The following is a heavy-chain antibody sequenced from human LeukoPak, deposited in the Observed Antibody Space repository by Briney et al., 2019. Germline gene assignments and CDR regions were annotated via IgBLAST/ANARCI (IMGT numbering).Heavy chain of an antibody. Sequence: SETLSLTCTVSGYSISSGYYWGWTRQPPGKGLEWIGGIYYSGNTYYNPSLGSRVTMSVDTSKNQFSLNLKSVTAADTAVYYCARERGDNYESSGYKDYWGQGTLVTVSS. J-gene: IGHJ4*02. CDR3: ARERGDNYESSGYKDY. D-gene: IGHD3-22*01. CDR2: IYYSGNT. CDR1: GYSISSGYY. V-gene: IGHV4-38-2*02.